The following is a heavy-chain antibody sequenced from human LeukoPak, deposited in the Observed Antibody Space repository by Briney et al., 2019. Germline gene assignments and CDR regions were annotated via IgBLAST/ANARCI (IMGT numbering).Heavy chain of an antibody. D-gene: IGHD6-13*01. Sequence: PGTSLRLSCAASGFTFRNYGMHWVRQAPGKGLEWVASIRTDGGEKYHADSVQGRFSISRDNPKNTLYLQMDSLRAEDTALYYCARIGYSTSWANSDYWGQGTLVTVSS. V-gene: IGHV3-33*01. J-gene: IGHJ4*02. CDR3: ARIGYSTSWANSDY. CDR1: GFTFRNYG. CDR2: IRTDGGEK.